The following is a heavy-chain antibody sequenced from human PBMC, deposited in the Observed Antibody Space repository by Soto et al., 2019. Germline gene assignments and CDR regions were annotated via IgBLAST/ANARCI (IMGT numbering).Heavy chain of an antibody. Sequence: SGKVSCKASGGTFTDYAISWVRQAPGQGLQWMGGIIPLFGTTNYAQSFQGRVTITADKFTNTAHMELSSLGSDDTAVYYCATCIWTSYYYYTIDVWGQGTTVTVSS. D-gene: IGHD3-3*01. CDR1: GGTFTDYA. CDR2: IIPLFGTT. J-gene: IGHJ6*02. CDR3: ATCIWTSYYYYTIDV. V-gene: IGHV1-69*06.